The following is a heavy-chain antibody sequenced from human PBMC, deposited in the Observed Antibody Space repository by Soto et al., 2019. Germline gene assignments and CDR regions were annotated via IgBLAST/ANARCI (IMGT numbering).Heavy chain of an antibody. V-gene: IGHV4-30-2*01. CDR2: IYHSGST. D-gene: IGHD3-22*01. Sequence: QLQLQESGSGLVKPSQTLSLTCAVSGGSISSGGYSWSWIRQPPGKGLEWIGYIYHSGSTYYNPSLKSRVTISVDRSKTQFSLKLSSVTAADTAVYYCARGKFIGSSGYPPPDAFDIWGQGTMVTVSS. J-gene: IGHJ3*02. CDR3: ARGKFIGSSGYPPPDAFDI. CDR1: GGSISSGGYS.